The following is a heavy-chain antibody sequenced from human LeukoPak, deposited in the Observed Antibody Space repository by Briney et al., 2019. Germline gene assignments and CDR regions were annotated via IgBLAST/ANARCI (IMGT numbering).Heavy chain of an antibody. D-gene: IGHD2-15*01. J-gene: IGHJ4*02. Sequence: KASETLSLTCTVSGGSISSGSYYWSWIRQPAGKGLEWIGRIYTSGSTNYNPSLKSRVTISVDTSKNQFSLKLSSVTATDTAVYYCARDDKGGYFDYWGQGTLVTVSS. CDR3: ARDDKGGYFDY. CDR2: IYTSGST. CDR1: GGSISSGSYY. V-gene: IGHV4-61*02.